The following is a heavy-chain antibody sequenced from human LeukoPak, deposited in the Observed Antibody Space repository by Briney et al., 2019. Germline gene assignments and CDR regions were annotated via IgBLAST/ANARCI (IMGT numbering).Heavy chain of an antibody. CDR3: AREAVAAKFDY. V-gene: IGHV1-46*01. CDR1: GYTFTSYY. CDR2: INPSGGST. J-gene: IGHJ4*02. Sequence: EASVTVSCTASGYTFTSYYMHWVRQAPGQGLEWMGIINPSGGSTSYAQKFQGRVTMTRDTSTSTVYMELSSLRSEDTAVYYCAREAVAAKFDYWGQGTLVIVSS. D-gene: IGHD2-15*01.